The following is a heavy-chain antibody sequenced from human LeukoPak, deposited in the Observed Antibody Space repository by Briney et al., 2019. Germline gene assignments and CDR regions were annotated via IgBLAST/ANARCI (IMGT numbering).Heavy chain of an antibody. CDR1: GGSISSGY. CDR2: IYNSGRS. V-gene: IGHV4-59*01. J-gene: IGHJ5*02. D-gene: IGHD2-8*02. CDR3: AGGSGASWFDP. Sequence: SETLSLTCTVSGGSISSGYWSWIRQPPGKGLEWIAYIYNSGRSNYNPSLKSRVTISLDTSKNQFSLKLSSVTAADTAVYYCAGGSGASWFDPWGQGTLVTVSS.